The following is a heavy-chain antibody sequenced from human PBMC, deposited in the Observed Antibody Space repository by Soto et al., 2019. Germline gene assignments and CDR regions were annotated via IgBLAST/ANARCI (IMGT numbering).Heavy chain of an antibody. D-gene: IGHD3-10*01. J-gene: IGHJ6*02. CDR1: GFTVSSNY. Sequence: GGSLRLSCAASGFTVSSNYMSWVRQAPGKGLEWVSVIYSGVSTYYADSVKGRFTISRDNSKSTLFLQMNSLRAEDTAVYYCAGKSPLITMVRDYYGMDVWGQGTTVTVSS. CDR3: AGKSPLITMVRDYYGMDV. V-gene: IGHV3-53*01. CDR2: IYSGVST.